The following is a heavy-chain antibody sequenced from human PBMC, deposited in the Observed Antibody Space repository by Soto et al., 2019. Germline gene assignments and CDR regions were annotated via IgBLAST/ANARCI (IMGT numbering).Heavy chain of an antibody. J-gene: IGHJ4*02. CDR2: IYWDDDK. V-gene: IGHV2-5*02. Sequence: SGPTLVHPTQTLTLTCTFSGFSLSTSGVGVCWIRQPPVKALEWLALIYWDDDKRYSASLKSRLTITKGTSKNQLVLTMTNMDHVDTAKYYCEHRNYSFGWYYDXWGQGTLGTVS. D-gene: IGHD6-19*01. CDR3: EHRNYSFGWYYDX. CDR1: GFSLSTSGVG.